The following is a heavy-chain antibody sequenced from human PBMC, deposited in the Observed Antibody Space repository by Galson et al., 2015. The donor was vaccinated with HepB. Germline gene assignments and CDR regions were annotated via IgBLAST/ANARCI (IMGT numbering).Heavy chain of an antibody. V-gene: IGHV1-2*02. Sequence: SVKVSCKASGYKFTTYYIHWVRQAPGQGLEWMGWIDPSSGGTNFAQRFQGRVTMTRDTSVTTTYMQLTRLTSDDTAIYYCARDYDFWRGGPIDYWGQGTLVTVSS. CDR1: GYKFTTYY. D-gene: IGHD3/OR15-3a*01. CDR3: ARDYDFWRGGPIDY. CDR2: IDPSSGGT. J-gene: IGHJ4*02.